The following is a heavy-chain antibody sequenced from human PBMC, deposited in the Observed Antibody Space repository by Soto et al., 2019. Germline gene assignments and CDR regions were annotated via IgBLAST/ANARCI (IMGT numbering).Heavy chain of an antibody. V-gene: IGHV4-61*01. CDR1: GGSVTSANYY. CDR3: ERRDEVPSIGAYLQH. Sequence: PSETLSLTCTVSGGSVTSANYYWSWIRQPPGKGLEWIGYVYYSGSSNYNPSLKSRVTISLDTSKNQFSLKLTSVTAADTAVYYCERRDEVPSIGAYLQHCGQGTLVTVYS. J-gene: IGHJ1*01. CDR2: VYYSGSS. D-gene: IGHD5-12*01.